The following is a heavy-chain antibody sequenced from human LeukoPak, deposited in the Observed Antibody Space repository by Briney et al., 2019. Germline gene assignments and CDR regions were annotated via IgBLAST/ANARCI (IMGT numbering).Heavy chain of an antibody. J-gene: IGHJ4*02. CDR1: GFTFSSYA. Sequence: GGSLRLSCAASGFTFSSYAMSWVRQAPGKGLEWVSTISGSGGSTYYADSVKGRFTISRDNSKNTLYLQMNSLRAEDAAVYYCAKDLIGWTAHCFDYWGQGTLVTVSS. CDR2: ISGSGGST. V-gene: IGHV3-23*01. CDR3: AKDLIGWTAHCFDY. D-gene: IGHD3/OR15-3a*01.